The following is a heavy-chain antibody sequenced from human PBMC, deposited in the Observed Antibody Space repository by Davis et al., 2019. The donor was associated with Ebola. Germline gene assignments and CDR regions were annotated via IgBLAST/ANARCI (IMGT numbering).Heavy chain of an antibody. Sequence: GESLKISCAASGFTFSSYGMHWVRQAPGKGLEWVAVIWYDGSNKYYADSVKGRFTISRDNSKNTLYLQMNSLRAEDTAVYYCARESCSSTSCYAEDACDIWGQGTMVTVSS. V-gene: IGHV3-33*01. CDR2: IWYDGSNK. CDR3: ARESCSSTSCYAEDACDI. CDR1: GFTFSSYG. D-gene: IGHD2-2*01. J-gene: IGHJ3*02.